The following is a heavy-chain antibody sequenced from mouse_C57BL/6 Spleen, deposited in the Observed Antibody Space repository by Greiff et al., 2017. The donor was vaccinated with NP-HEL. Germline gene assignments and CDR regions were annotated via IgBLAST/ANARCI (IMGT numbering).Heavy chain of an antibody. CDR1: GYAFSSYW. D-gene: IGHD1-1*01. J-gene: IGHJ2*01. CDR3: ARRITTVGEFDY. CDR2: IYPGDGDT. Sequence: QVQLQQSGAELVKPGASVKISCKASGYAFSSYWMNWVKQRPGKGLEWIGQIYPGDGDTNYNGKFKGKATLTADKSSSTAYMQLSSLTSEDSAVYFCARRITTVGEFDYGGQGTTLTVSS. V-gene: IGHV1-80*01.